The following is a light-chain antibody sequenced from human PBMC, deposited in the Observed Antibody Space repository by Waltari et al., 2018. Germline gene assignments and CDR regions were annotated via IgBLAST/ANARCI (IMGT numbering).Light chain of an antibody. CDR3: QQYNNWPRT. CDR1: QSVSSN. CDR2: DAS. V-gene: IGKV3-15*01. J-gene: IGKJ1*01. Sequence: EIVMTQSPATLSVSPGERVTLSCRASQSVSSNLAWYQQRPGQAPRLLIYDASTRATDIPARISGSGSGTEFTLTISSLLSEDFAVYYCQQYNNWPRTFGQGTKVEIK.